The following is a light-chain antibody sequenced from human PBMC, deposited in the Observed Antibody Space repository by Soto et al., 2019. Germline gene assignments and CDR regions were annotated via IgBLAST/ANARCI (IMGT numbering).Light chain of an antibody. CDR1: QSVSSN. Sequence: VITQSPATLSLYPGETATLSCRASQSVSSNLAWYQQKPGQAPRLLIYGASTRATGIPARFSGSGSGTEFTLTISSLQSEDFAVSYCQQYKNWRALTLCGGGKVDIK. V-gene: IGKV3-15*01. J-gene: IGKJ4*01. CDR3: QQYKNWRALT. CDR2: GAS.